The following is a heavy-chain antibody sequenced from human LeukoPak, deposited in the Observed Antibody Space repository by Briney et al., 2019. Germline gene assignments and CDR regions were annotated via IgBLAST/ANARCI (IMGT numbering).Heavy chain of an antibody. J-gene: IGHJ4*02. D-gene: IGHD6-13*01. CDR3: AKDFAQQLVGGYFDY. V-gene: IGHV3-23*01. CDR2: ISGSAFGT. CDR1: GFTFSDYY. Sequence: PGGSLRLSCAASGFTFSDYYMSWVRQAPGKGLEWVSTISGSAFGTYYADSVKGRFTISRDNSKNTLYLQMNSLRAEDTAVYYCAKDFAQQLVGGYFDYWGQGTLVTVSS.